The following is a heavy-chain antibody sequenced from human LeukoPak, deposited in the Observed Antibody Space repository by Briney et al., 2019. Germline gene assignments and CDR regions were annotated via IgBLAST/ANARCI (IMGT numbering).Heavy chain of an antibody. J-gene: IGHJ4*02. D-gene: IGHD1-26*01. CDR3: ARGPRYSGSYRDY. Sequence: SETLSLTCTVSGGSMNNYYWNWIRQPPGKGLEWIGYIYYSGSTNYNPSLKSRVTISVDTSKNQFSLKLSSVTAADTAVYYCARGPRYSGSYRDYWGQGTLVTVSS. CDR2: IYYSGST. CDR1: GGSMNNYY. V-gene: IGHV4-59*01.